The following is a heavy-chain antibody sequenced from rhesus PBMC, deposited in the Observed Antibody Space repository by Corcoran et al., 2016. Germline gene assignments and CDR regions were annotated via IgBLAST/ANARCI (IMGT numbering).Heavy chain of an antibody. CDR2: IGGDSAGT. D-gene: IGHD7-45*01. J-gene: IGHJ4*01. V-gene: IGHV4-127*01. CDR1: GYSITKGDG. Sequence: QVQLQESGPGLVKPSETLSLTADVSGYSITKGDGWTWIRTPPGKGLEGIGYIGGDSAGTNYNPSLKSRVTVSKDTSKNQFSLRMNSVTAADTAIYYCARRLWGFDYWGQGLLVTVSS. CDR3: ARRLWGFDY.